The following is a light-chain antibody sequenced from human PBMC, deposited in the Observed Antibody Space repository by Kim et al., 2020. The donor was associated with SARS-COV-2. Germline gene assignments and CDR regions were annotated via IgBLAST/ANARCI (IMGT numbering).Light chain of an antibody. J-gene: IGKJ5*01. CDR2: GAS. V-gene: IGKV3-20*01. Sequence: SPGERAILSCRASQSVSSSYLAWYQHKPGRSPRLLIHGASSRATGVPDRFRGGGSGTDFTLTITRLEPEEFAVYYCQQYGRSPTTFGQGTRLEIK. CDR3: QQYGRSPTT. CDR1: QSVSSSY.